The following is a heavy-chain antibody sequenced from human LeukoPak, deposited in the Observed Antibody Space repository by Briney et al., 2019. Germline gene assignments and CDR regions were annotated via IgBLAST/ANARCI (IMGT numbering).Heavy chain of an antibody. CDR2: NYHSGST. D-gene: IGHD3-22*01. CDR3: ARGITMITWDVDYFDY. V-gene: IGHV4-30-2*01. J-gene: IGHJ4*02. Sequence: PSQTLSLTCAVSGGSISSGGYSWSWIRQPPGKGLEWIGYNYHSGSTYYNPSLKSRVTISVDRSKNQFSLKLSSVTAADTAVYYCARGITMITWDVDYFDYWGQGTLVTVSS. CDR1: GGSISSGGYS.